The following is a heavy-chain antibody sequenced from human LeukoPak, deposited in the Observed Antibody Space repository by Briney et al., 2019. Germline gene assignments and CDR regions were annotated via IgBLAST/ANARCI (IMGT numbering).Heavy chain of an antibody. V-gene: IGHV3-23*01. J-gene: IGHJ4*02. CDR2: IFPSGGEI. Sequence: LSLNCTVSGYSSSSGYYWGWIRQHPGKGLEWVSSIFPSGGEIHYADSVRGRFTISRDNSKSTLSLQMNSLRAEDTAIYYCATYRQVLLPFESWGQGTLVTVSS. CDR3: ATYRQVLLPFES. CDR1: GYSSSSGYY. D-gene: IGHD2-8*02.